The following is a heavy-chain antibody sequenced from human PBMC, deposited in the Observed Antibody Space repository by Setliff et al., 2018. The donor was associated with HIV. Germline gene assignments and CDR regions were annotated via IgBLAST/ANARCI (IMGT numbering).Heavy chain of an antibody. CDR1: GYSISSGYY. J-gene: IGHJ4*02. D-gene: IGHD1-26*01. CDR3: ARGRGSY. V-gene: IGHV4-38-2*02. Sequence: SETLSLTCTVSGYSISSGYYWGWIRQPPGKGLEWIGSVFHSGSTYYNPSLKSRVSISLDTSKNQFSLKLSSVTAADTAMYYCARGRGSYWGQGTLVTVSS. CDR2: VFHSGST.